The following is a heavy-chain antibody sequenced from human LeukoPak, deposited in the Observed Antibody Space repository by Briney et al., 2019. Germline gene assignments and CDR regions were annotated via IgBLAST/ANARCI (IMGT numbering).Heavy chain of an antibody. D-gene: IGHD5-18*01. J-gene: IGHJ4*02. CDR3: ASGYSYGYPFDY. CDR1: GGSISSYY. CDR2: IYYSGST. V-gene: IGHV4-59*01. Sequence: SETLSLTCTVSGGSISSYYWSWIRQPPGKGLEWIGYIYYSGSTNYNPSLKSRVTTSVDTSKNQFSLKLSSVTAADTAVYYCASGYSYGYPFDYWGQGTLVTVSS.